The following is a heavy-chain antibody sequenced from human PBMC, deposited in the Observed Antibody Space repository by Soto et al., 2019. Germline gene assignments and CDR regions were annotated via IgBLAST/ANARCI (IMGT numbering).Heavy chain of an antibody. CDR3: PRGLYSSSSWFDS. D-gene: IGHD6-6*01. CDR1: GGTFSSYA. V-gene: IGHV1-69*13. CDR2: IIPIFGTA. Sequence: SVKVSCKASGGTFSSYAISWVRQAPGQGLEWMGGIIPIFGTANYAQKFQGRVTITADESTSTAYMELSSLRSEDTAVDYYPRGLYSSSSWFDSWGQGTLVTVSS. J-gene: IGHJ5*01.